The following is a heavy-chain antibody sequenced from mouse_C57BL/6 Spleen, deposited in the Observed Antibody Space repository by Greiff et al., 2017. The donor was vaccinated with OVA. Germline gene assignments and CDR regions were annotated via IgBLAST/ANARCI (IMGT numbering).Heavy chain of an antibody. V-gene: IGHV1-22*01. D-gene: IGHD2-4*01. Sequence: VQLKQSGPELVKPGASVKMSCKASGYTFTDYNMHWVKQSHGKSLEWIGYINPNNGGTSYNQKFKGKATLTVNKSSSTAYMELRSLTSEDSAVYYCAKDYDYDAWFAYWGQGTLVTVSA. CDR3: AKDYDYDAWFAY. CDR2: INPNNGGT. CDR1: GYTFTDYN. J-gene: IGHJ3*01.